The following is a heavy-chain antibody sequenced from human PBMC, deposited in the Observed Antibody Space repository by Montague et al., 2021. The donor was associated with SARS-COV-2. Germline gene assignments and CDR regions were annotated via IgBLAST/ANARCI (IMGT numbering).Heavy chain of an antibody. V-gene: IGHV6-1*01. J-gene: IGHJ4*02. CDR2: TYYRSKWYS. Sequence: CAISGDSVSSNSVAWSWLRQSPSRGLEWLGRTYYRSKWYSDYAPSVRGRLTVTPDASKNEFSLELNYVTPEDTAVYYCVRYSGWFYFDFWGQGTLVTVSS. D-gene: IGHD6-19*01. CDR1: GDSVSSNSVA. CDR3: VRYSGWFYFDF.